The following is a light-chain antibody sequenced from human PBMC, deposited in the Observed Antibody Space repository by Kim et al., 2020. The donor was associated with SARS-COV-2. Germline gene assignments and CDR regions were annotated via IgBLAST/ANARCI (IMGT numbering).Light chain of an antibody. V-gene: IGKV1-27*01. Sequence: SESEGERSTIPCRACQGFSNSLAWYRQKPGKVLMLLSYGASALKSGVLSRFSGSGSGTDFTLPTSSLQPEDAETYYCKKYNSVPWTFGQGPKVDIK. CDR3: KKYNSVPWT. CDR2: GAS. CDR1: QGFSNS. J-gene: IGKJ1*01.